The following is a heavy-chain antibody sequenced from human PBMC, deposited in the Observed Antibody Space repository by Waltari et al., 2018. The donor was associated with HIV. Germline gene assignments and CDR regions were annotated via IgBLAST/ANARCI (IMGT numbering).Heavy chain of an antibody. CDR1: GFTFSNYW. Sequence: EVHLVESGGGLVQPGGSLRLSCAASGFTFSNYWMSWVRQAPGKGLEWVVNIKQDGSEKYYVDSVKGRFTISRDNAKNSLFLQMNSLRGEDTAVYYCARRRCTSTSCFFDYWGQGTLVTVS. V-gene: IGHV3-7*01. CDR3: ARRRCTSTSCFFDY. D-gene: IGHD2-2*01. J-gene: IGHJ4*02. CDR2: IKQDGSEK.